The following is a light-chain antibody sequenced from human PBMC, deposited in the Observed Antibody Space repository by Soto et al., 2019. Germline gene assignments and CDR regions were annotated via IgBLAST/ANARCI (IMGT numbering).Light chain of an antibody. V-gene: IGKV1-5*03. J-gene: IGKJ5*01. CDR2: KAS. CDR3: QQLNSYPQIT. CDR1: QSLSSR. Sequence: DIQMTQSPSTLSASVGDRVTITCRASQSLSSRLAWYQQKPGKAPKVLIYKASSLESGVPSRFSGSGSGTEFTLTISSLQPEDFATYYCQQLNSYPQITFGQGTRLEIK.